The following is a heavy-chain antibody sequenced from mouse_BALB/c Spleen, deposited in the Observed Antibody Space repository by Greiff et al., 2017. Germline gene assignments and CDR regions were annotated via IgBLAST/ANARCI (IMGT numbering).Heavy chain of an antibody. V-gene: IGHV2-6-7*01. CDR2: IWGDGST. Sequence: VQVVESGPGLVAPSQSLSITCTVSGFSLTGYGVNWVRQPPGKGLEWLGMIWGDGSTDYNSALKSRLSISKDNSKSQVFLKMNSLQTDDTARYYCAREPFYYGSSYGAMDYWGQGTSVTVSS. D-gene: IGHD1-1*01. CDR1: GFSLTGYG. CDR3: AREPFYYGSSYGAMDY. J-gene: IGHJ4*01.